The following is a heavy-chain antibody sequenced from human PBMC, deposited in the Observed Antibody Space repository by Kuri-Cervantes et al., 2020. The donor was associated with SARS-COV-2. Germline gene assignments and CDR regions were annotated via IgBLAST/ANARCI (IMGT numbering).Heavy chain of an antibody. CDR2: ISSSSSYI. J-gene: IGHJ6*03. CDR1: GFTFSSYS. D-gene: IGHD3-22*01. V-gene: IGHV3-21*04. Sequence: GESLKISCAASGFTFSSYSMNWVRQAPGKGLEWVSSISSSSSYIYYADSVKGRFTISRDNAKNSLYLQMNSLRAEDTALYYCAKDNHYDSSGYYVNYMDVWGKGTTVTVSS. CDR3: AKDNHYDSSGYYVNYMDV.